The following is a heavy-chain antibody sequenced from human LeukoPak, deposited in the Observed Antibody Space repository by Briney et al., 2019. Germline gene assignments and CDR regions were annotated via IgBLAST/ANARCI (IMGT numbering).Heavy chain of an antibody. CDR2: ISSSGGST. Sequence: GGSLRLSCAASGFTFSSYAMSWVRQAPGKGLEWVSAISSSGGSTYYADSVKGRFTISRDNSKNTLYLQMNSLRAEDTAVYYCALLGRELTLDYWGQGTLVTVSS. D-gene: IGHD1-26*01. V-gene: IGHV3-23*01. J-gene: IGHJ4*02. CDR1: GFTFSSYA. CDR3: ALLGRELTLDY.